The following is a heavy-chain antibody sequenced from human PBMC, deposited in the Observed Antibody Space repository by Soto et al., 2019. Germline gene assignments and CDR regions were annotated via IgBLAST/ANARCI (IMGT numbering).Heavy chain of an antibody. D-gene: IGHD3-10*01. V-gene: IGHV3-33*01. Sequence: GGSLRLSCAASGFTFSSYGMHWGRQAPGKGLEWVAVIWYDGSNKYYADSVKGRFTISRDNSKNTLYLQMNSLRAEDTAVYYCARELTMVRGVTYYYYGMDVWGQGTTVTVSS. CDR1: GFTFSSYG. CDR3: ARELTMVRGVTYYYYGMDV. J-gene: IGHJ6*02. CDR2: IWYDGSNK.